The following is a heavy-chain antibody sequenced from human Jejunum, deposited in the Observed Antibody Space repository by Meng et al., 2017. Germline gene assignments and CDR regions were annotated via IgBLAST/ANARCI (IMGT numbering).Heavy chain of an antibody. CDR2: IFPLDSDI. J-gene: IGHJ4*02. CDR3: ARRSGSYYSHDFYYFDY. V-gene: IGHV5-51*01. CDR1: GYMFTTYW. Sequence: GESLKISCKGSGYMFTTYWIGWVRQMPGKGLEWMGTIFPLDSDIRYSPSFKGQVTISADKSNGTVYLQWSSLKASDTAMYYCARRSGSYYSHDFYYFDYWGQGTLVTVSS. D-gene: IGHD3-10*01.